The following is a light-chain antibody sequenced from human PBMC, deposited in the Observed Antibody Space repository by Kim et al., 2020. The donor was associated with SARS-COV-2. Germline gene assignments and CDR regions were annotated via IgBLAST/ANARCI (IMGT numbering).Light chain of an antibody. CDR3: CSYAGSYTYNYV. Sequence: LTQPRSVSGSPGQSVTISCTGTSSDVGGYNYVSWYQQHPGKAPKLMIYDVSKRPSGVPDRFSGSKSGNTASLTVSGLQAEDEADYYCCSYAGSYTYNYVFGTGTKVTVL. CDR1: SSDVGGYNY. J-gene: IGLJ1*01. CDR2: DVS. V-gene: IGLV2-11*01.